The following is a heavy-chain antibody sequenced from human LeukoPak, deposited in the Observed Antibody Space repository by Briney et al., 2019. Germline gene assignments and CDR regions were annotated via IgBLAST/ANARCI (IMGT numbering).Heavy chain of an antibody. V-gene: IGHV1-46*01. Sequence: GASVKVSCKASGYTFTSYDINWVRQATGQGLDWMGLINPTGGRTGYVQKFQGRVTMTRDMSTSTDYMELSSLRSEDTAIYYCARDNSVGDNAWWFDPWGQGTLVTVSS. D-gene: IGHD1-26*01. CDR2: INPTGGRT. CDR1: GYTFTSYD. J-gene: IGHJ5*02. CDR3: ARDNSVGDNAWWFDP.